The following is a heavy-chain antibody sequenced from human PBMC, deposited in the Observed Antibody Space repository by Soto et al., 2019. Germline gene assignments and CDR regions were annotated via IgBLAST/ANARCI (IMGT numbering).Heavy chain of an antibody. CDR1: GYTFTIYG. V-gene: IGHV1-18*01. CDR2: ISPDNGNT. Sequence: QVQLVQSGGEVKKPGASVKVSCKASGYTFTIYGINWVRQAPGQGLEWMGWISPDNGNTNYAQKPQGRVPMTTDTSTSTAYMELRSLRSDDTAVYYCARALGYSGYAGMDVWGQGTTVTVSS. D-gene: IGHD5-12*01. J-gene: IGHJ6*02. CDR3: ARALGYSGYAGMDV.